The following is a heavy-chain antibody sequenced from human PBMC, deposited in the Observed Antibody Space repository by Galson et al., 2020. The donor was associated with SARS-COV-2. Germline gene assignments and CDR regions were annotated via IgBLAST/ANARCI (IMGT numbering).Heavy chain of an antibody. D-gene: IGHD1-20*01. V-gene: IGHV4-59*13. Sequence: SETLSLTCTVSGGSISSYYWSWIRQPPGKGLEWIGYIYYSGSTNYNPSLKSRVTISVDTSKNQFSLKLSSVTAADTAVYYCARSNWNDRWFDPWGQGTLVTVSS. CDR2: IYYSGST. CDR3: ARSNWNDRWFDP. J-gene: IGHJ5*02. CDR1: GGSISSYY.